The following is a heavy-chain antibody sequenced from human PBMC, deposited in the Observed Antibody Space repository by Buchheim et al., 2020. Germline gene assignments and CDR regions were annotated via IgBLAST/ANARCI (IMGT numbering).Heavy chain of an antibody. CDR1: GFTFSSCW. D-gene: IGHD6-19*01. CDR3: VRVSRAEAGPDY. J-gene: IGHJ4*02. CDR2: IRGDGAET. Sequence: EVQLVESGGGLVQPGGSLRLSCAASGFTFSSCWMHWVRQAPGKGLVWVSRIRGDGAETTYADSVKGRFTISRDNAKNALYLQMNSLRAEDTAIYYCVRVSRAEAGPDYWGQGTL. V-gene: IGHV3-74*01.